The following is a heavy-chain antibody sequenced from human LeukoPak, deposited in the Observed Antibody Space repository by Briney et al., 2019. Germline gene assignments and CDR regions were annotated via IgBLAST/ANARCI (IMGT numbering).Heavy chain of an antibody. CDR2: IDGSGKST. CDR1: GFTFSSSA. D-gene: IGHD1-26*01. Sequence: PGGSLRLFCAASGFTFSSSAMSWVRQAPGKGLGWVSAIDGSGKSTYYADSVKGRFTISRDNSKNTLYLQLTSLRVEDTAVYYCAKVATWAYSASWSQGTLVTVSS. V-gene: IGHV3-23*01. J-gene: IGHJ4*02. CDR3: AKVATWAYSAS.